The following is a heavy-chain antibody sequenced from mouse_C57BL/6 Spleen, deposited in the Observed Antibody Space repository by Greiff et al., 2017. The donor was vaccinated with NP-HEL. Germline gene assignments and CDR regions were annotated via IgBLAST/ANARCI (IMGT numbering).Heavy chain of an antibody. CDR3: ARRNRSNYYFDY. D-gene: IGHD2-5*01. Sequence: EVKLQESGGGLVKPGGSLKLSCAASGFTFSDYGMHWVRQAPEKGLEWVAYISSGSSTIYYADTVKGRFTISRDNAKNTLFLQMTSLRSEDTAMYYCARRNRSNYYFDYWGQGTTLTVSS. V-gene: IGHV5-17*01. CDR2: ISSGSSTI. J-gene: IGHJ2*01. CDR1: GFTFSDYG.